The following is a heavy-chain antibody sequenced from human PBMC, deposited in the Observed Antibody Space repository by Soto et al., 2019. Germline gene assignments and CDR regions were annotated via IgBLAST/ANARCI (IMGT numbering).Heavy chain of an antibody. Sequence: QVPLQESGPGLVKPSQTLSLTCTVSGGSINGGRYYWNWIRQHPGKGLEWIGYIYESGTTDYNPSLKSRVIISEDTSKNQFSLRLSSVTAADTAIYYCARDRGFGMDAWGQGTMVTVSS. CDR2: IYESGTT. V-gene: IGHV4-31*03. J-gene: IGHJ6*02. CDR1: GGSINGGRYY. CDR3: ARDRGFGMDA.